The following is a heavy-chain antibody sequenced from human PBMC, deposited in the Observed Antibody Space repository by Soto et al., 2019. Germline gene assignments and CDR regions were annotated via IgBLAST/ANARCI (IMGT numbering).Heavy chain of an antibody. CDR1: GFTFSSYA. D-gene: IGHD6-19*01. J-gene: IGHJ4*02. CDR2: ISGSGGST. CDR3: AKGYQQWLVLRVPESLDY. Sequence: GGSLRLSCAASGFTFSSYAMSWVRQAPGKGLEWVSAISGSGGSTYYADSVKGRFTISRDNSKNTLYLQMNSLRAEDTAVYYCAKGYQQWLVLRVPESLDYWGQGTLVTVSS. V-gene: IGHV3-23*01.